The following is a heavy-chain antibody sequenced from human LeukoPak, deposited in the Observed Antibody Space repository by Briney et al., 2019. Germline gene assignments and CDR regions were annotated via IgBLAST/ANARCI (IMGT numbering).Heavy chain of an antibody. CDR2: MYYSGST. V-gene: IGHV4-39*07. CDR3: ARGRYDFWSGYWGDNWFDP. J-gene: IGHJ5*02. CDR1: GGSISNSSYY. Sequence: PSETLSLTCTVSGGSISNSSYYWGWIRQPPGKGLEWIGSMYYSGSTNYNPSLKSRVTISVDTSKNQFSLKLSSVTAADTAVYYCARGRYDFWSGYWGDNWFDPWGQGTLVTVSS. D-gene: IGHD3-3*01.